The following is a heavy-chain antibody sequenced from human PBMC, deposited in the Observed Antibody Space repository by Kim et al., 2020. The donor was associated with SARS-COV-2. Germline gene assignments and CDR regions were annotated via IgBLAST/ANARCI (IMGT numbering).Heavy chain of an antibody. V-gene: IGHV4-59*01. D-gene: IGHD6-13*01. J-gene: IGHJ6*02. CDR3: ARDPGISYYYYGMDV. Sequence: TLKGRVTISVDASKNQFSLKLSSVTDADTAVYYCARDPGISYYYYGMDVWGQGTTVTVSS.